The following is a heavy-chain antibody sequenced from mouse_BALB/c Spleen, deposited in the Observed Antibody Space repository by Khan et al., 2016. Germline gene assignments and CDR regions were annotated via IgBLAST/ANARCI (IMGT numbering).Heavy chain of an antibody. CDR3: SRAGLFLGSFSY. CDR2: INPSSDYT. V-gene: IGHV1-4*01. J-gene: IGHJ2*01. D-gene: IGHD1-2*01. Sequence: QVQLQQSGAELARPGASVKMSCKASGYTFTSYTMFWVKQRPGQGLEWIGYINPSSDYTDYNQKFKDKATLTADKSSSTAYMQLNSLTSEDSAVXYCSRAGLFLGSFSYLGQGTTLTVSA. CDR1: GYTFTSYT.